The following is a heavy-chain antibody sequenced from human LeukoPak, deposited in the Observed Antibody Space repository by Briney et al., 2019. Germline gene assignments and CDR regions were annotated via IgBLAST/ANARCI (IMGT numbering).Heavy chain of an antibody. Sequence: SETLSLTCAVYGGSFSGYYWSWIRQPPGKGLEWIGEINHSGSTNYNPSLKGRVTISVDTSKNQFSLKLSSVTAADTAVYYCARGRGSSGWYSKNAFDPWGQGTLVAVSS. CDR3: ARGRGSSGWYSKNAFDP. J-gene: IGHJ5*02. CDR2: INHSGST. CDR1: GGSFSGYY. D-gene: IGHD6-19*01. V-gene: IGHV4-34*01.